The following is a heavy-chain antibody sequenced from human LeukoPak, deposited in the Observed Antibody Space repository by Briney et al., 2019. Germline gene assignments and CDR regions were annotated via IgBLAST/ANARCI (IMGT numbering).Heavy chain of an antibody. J-gene: IGHJ4*02. V-gene: IGHV1-18*01. Sequence: GSVKVSCKASGYTFATYGISWVRQAPGQGLEWMGWINLYNGNTHYAQKLQGRVTLTTDTSTSTAYMELRSLRSDDTAVYYCARVRPMIVQVDYWGQGTLVTVSS. CDR1: GYTFATYG. D-gene: IGHD3-22*01. CDR3: ARVRPMIVQVDY. CDR2: INLYNGNT.